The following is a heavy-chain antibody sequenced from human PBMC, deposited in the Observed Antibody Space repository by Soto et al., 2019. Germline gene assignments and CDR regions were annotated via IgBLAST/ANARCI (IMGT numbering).Heavy chain of an antibody. CDR3: ARGRPGWSSSWYDY. CDR1: DYSISLGYY. J-gene: IGHJ4*02. Sequence: SETLSLTCAVSDYSISLGYYCCWIRQPPGKGLEWIVSIYYSGSTYYNPSLKSRVTISVDTSKNQFSLRLSSVTAADTAVYYCARGRPGWSSSWYDYWGQGTLVTVSS. D-gene: IGHD6-13*01. CDR2: IYYSGST. V-gene: IGHV4-38-2*01.